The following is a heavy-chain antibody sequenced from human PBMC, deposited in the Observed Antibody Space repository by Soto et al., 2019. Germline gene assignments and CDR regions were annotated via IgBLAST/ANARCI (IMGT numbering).Heavy chain of an antibody. Sequence: QVQLQESGPGLVKPSETLSLTCSVSGGSISNHYWSWIRQPPGKGLEWIGYIYYNGNTNYNPSLKTRGTISVDTSRNQISLKLTTVTAADTAVYYCTRANWYSEYWGQGTLVTVSS. CDR1: GGSISNHY. J-gene: IGHJ4*02. V-gene: IGHV4-59*11. D-gene: IGHD7-27*01. CDR2: IYYNGNT. CDR3: TRANWYSEY.